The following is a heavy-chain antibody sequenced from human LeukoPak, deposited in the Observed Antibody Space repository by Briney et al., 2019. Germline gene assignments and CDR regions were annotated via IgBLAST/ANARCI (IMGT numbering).Heavy chain of an antibody. V-gene: IGHV3-23*01. CDR3: AKGIYSSGWSYFDY. J-gene: IGHJ4*01. Sequence: AGSLRLSCAASGFTFSNSAMSWVRQAPGKGLEWVSTLSGSGITTYYADSVKGRFTISRDNSKNTLYLQMNSLRAEDTAVYYCAKGIYSSGWSYFDYWGHGTLVTVSS. D-gene: IGHD6-19*01. CDR1: GFTFSNSA. CDR2: LSGSGITT.